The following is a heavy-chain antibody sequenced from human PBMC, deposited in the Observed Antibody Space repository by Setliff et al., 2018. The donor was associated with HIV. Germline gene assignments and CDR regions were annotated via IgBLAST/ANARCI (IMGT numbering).Heavy chain of an antibody. CDR2: LNTDGSNT. CDR3: ARDDSNGNTDAFDI. J-gene: IGHJ3*02. Sequence: PGGSLRLSCAASGFTFSSYWMHWVRQAPGKGLVWVSRLNTDGSNTRYADSVKGRFTISRDNVKNTLYLQMNSLRGEDTAVYYCARDDSNGNTDAFDIWGQGTTVTVSS. D-gene: IGHD5-18*01. CDR1: GFTFSSYW. V-gene: IGHV3-74*01.